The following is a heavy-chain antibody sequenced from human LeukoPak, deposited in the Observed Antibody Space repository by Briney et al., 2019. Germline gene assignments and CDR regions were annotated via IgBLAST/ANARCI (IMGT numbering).Heavy chain of an antibody. J-gene: IGHJ6*03. D-gene: IGHD2-2*01. CDR3: ARAGYCSSTSCYFGYYYYYYMDV. CDR1: GYTFTSYG. Sequence: ASVKVSCKASGYTFTSYGISWVRQAPGQGLECMGWISAYNGNTNYAQKLQGRVTMTTDTSTSTAYMELRSLRSDDTAVYYCARAGYCSSTSCYFGYYYYYYMDVWGKGTTVTISS. CDR2: ISAYNGNT. V-gene: IGHV1-18*01.